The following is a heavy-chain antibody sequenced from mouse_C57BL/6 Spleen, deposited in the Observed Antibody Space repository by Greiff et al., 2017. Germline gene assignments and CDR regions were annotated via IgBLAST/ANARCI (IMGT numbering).Heavy chain of an antibody. CDR3: ARKAQVPFAY. CDR2: IYPGDGDT. Sequence: VQLQESGPELVKPGASVKISCKASGYAFSSSWMNWVKQRPGKGLEWIGRIYPGDGDTNYNGKFKGKATLTADKSSSTAYMQLSSLTSEDSAVYFCARKAQVPFAYWGQGTLVTVSA. D-gene: IGHD3-2*02. V-gene: IGHV1-82*01. J-gene: IGHJ3*01. CDR1: GYAFSSSW.